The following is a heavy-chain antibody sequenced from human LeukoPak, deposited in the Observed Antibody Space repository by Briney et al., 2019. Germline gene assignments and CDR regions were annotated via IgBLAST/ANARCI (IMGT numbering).Heavy chain of an antibody. CDR1: GFTFSNYA. J-gene: IGHJ4*02. CDR2: ISGNGGRT. Sequence: GGSLRLSCAASGFTFSNYAMSWVRQAPGKGLEWVSGISGNGGRTYYADSVQGRFTISRDNSRNTLYLQMNSLRAEDTAVYYCARRNTYGFDYWGQGTLVTVSS. V-gene: IGHV3-23*01. CDR3: ARRNTYGFDY. D-gene: IGHD5-18*01.